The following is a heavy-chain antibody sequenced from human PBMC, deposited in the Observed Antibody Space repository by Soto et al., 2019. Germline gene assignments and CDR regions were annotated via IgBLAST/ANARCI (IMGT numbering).Heavy chain of an antibody. CDR3: ARTSYYYDSSGYHPLYYFDY. Sequence: PSETLSLTCTVSGGSISSGGYYWSWIRQHPGKGLEWIGYIYYSGSTYYSPSLKSRVTISVDTSKNQFSLKLSSVTAADTAVYYCARTSYYYDSSGYHPLYYFDYWGQGTLVTVSS. CDR2: IYYSGST. CDR1: GGSISSGGYY. J-gene: IGHJ4*02. D-gene: IGHD3-22*01. V-gene: IGHV4-31*03.